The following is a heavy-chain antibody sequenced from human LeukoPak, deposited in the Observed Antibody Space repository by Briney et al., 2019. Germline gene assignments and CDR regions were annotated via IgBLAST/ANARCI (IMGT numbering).Heavy chain of an antibody. Sequence: PGRCLRLSCAVSGFTFSSYGMHWVRQAPGKGLEWVAVIWYDGSNKYYADSVKGRFTISRDNSKNTLYLQRNSLRAEDTAVYYCAREGGMLYYYYYGMDVWGQGTTVTVSS. V-gene: IGHV3-33*01. CDR2: IWYDGSNK. CDR1: GFTFSSYG. J-gene: IGHJ6*02. CDR3: AREGGMLYYYYYGMDV. D-gene: IGHD3-16*01.